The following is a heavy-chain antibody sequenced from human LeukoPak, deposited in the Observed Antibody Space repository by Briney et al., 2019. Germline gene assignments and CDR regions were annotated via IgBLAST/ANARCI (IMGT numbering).Heavy chain of an antibody. CDR2: INHSGST. J-gene: IGHJ4*01. D-gene: IGHD3-3*01. CDR3: ARGRYDFWSGYMGVGFDY. CDR1: GGSFSGYY. V-gene: IGHV4-34*01. Sequence: SVTLSLTCALYGGSFSGYYWSWIRHPPWKGVEWIGDINHSGSTNYNPSLKGRVTISVDTSKNQFSLKLSSVTAADTAVYYCARGRYDFWSGYMGVGFDYWGHGTLVTVSS.